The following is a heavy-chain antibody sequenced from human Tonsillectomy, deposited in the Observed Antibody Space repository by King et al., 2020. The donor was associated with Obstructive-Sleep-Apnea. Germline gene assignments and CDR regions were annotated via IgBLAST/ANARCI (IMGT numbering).Heavy chain of an antibody. V-gene: IGHV4-59*01. CDR2: IYYSGST. CDR3: ARGSQRWLQPSHSFDY. Sequence: QLQESGPGLVKPSETLSLTCTVSGGSISSYYWSWIRQPPGKGLEWIGYIYYSGSTNYNPSLKMRVPISLATSKNQFSLKLSSVTAADTAVYYCARGSQRWLQPSHSFDYWGQGTLVTVSS. CDR1: GGSISSYY. J-gene: IGHJ4*02. D-gene: IGHD5-24*01.